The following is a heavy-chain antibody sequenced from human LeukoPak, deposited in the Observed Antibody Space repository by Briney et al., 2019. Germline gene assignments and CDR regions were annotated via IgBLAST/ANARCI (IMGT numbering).Heavy chain of an antibody. CDR3: AREGSSGYYPMRGYYFDY. D-gene: IGHD3-22*01. CDR2: IYSGGST. CDR1: GFTVSSNY. J-gene: IGHJ4*02. V-gene: IGHV3-53*01. Sequence: GGSLRLSCAASGFTVSSNYMSWVRQAPGKGLEWVSVIYSGGSTYYADSVKGRFTISRGNSKNTLYLQMNSLRAEDTAVYYCAREGSSGYYPMRGYYFDYWGQGTLVTVSS.